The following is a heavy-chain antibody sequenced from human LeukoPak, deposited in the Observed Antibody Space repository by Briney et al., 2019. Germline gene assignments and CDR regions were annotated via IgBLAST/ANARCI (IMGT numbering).Heavy chain of an antibody. J-gene: IGHJ5*02. V-gene: IGHV3-48*03. CDR3: ARGWFDP. CDR2: ISCSGTTT. Sequence: PGGSLRLSCAASGFTFSSYEMNWVRQAPGKGLEWVSYISCSGTTTNYADSVKGRFTISRDNAKNSLYLQMNSLRVEDTAVYYCARGWFDPWGQGTLVIVSS. CDR1: GFTFSSYE.